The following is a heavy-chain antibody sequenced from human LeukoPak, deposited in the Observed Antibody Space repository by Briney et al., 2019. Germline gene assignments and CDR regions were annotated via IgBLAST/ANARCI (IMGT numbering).Heavy chain of an antibody. CDR3: ARDGDYYDSSAGFDY. D-gene: IGHD3-22*01. CDR2: IYYSGST. Sequence: SETLSLTCAVYGGSFSGYYWSWIRQPPGKGLEWIGYIYYSGSTNYNPSLKSRVTISVDTSKNQFSLKLSSVTAADTAVYYCARDGDYYDSSAGFDYWGQGTLVTVSS. V-gene: IGHV4-59*01. CDR1: GGSFSGYY. J-gene: IGHJ4*02.